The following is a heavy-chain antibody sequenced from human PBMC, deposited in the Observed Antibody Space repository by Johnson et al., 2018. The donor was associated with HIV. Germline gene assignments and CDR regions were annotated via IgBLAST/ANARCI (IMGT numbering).Heavy chain of an antibody. CDR2: ISYDGSNK. CDR3: AREGGDGYSPSAFDI. CDR1: GFTFSSYA. J-gene: IGHJ3*02. V-gene: IGHV3-30-3*01. D-gene: IGHD5-24*01. Sequence: QVQLVESGGGVVQPGRSLRLSCAASGFTFSSYAMHWVRQAPGKGLEWVAVISYDGSNKYYADSVKGRFTISRDNSKNTLYLQMNSLRAEDTAVYYCAREGGDGYSPSAFDIWGPGTMVTVSS.